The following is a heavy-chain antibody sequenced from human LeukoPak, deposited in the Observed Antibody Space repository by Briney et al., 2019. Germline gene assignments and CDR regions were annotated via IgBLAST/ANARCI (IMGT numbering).Heavy chain of an antibody. V-gene: IGHV3-7*01. CDR1: GFTFNSYW. J-gene: IGHJ4*02. Sequence: PGGSLRLSCAASGFTFNSYWMNWVRQAPGKGLEWVANIKEDGSKKYYLDSVMGRFTISRDNAKNSLYLQMNSLRAEDTAVYYCAREPLVVVVPAARWFDYWGQGTLVTVSS. D-gene: IGHD2-2*01. CDR3: AREPLVVVVPAARWFDY. CDR2: IKEDGSKK.